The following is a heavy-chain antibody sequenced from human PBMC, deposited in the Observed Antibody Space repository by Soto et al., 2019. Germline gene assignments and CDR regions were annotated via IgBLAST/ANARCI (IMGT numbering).Heavy chain of an antibody. D-gene: IGHD2-15*01. Sequence: QVQLVQSWAEVKKPGSSVKVSCKASGGTFSSYAISWVRQAPGQGLEWLGGIIPIFGTANYAQKFQGRVTITADESTSTAYMELSSLRSEDTAVYYCARIVDCSGGSCYYYYYGMDVWGQGTTVTVSS. CDR3: ARIVDCSGGSCYYYYYGMDV. J-gene: IGHJ6*02. CDR2: IIPIFGTA. CDR1: GGTFSSYA. V-gene: IGHV1-69*12.